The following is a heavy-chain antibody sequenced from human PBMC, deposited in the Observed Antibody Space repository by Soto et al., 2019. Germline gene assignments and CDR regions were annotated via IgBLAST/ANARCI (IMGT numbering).Heavy chain of an antibody. J-gene: IGHJ4*02. CDR2: ISSSSSYI. V-gene: IGHV3-21*06. D-gene: IGHD3-10*01. CDR1: GFTFSSST. Sequence: PGGSLRLSCTGSGFTFSSSTMTWVRQGPGKGLEWVSSISSSSSYIYFADSLKGRFTISRDNAKNSLYLQMNSLRAEDTAVYYCARDIGEMSAVWGQGTRVTVSS. CDR3: ARDIGEMSAV.